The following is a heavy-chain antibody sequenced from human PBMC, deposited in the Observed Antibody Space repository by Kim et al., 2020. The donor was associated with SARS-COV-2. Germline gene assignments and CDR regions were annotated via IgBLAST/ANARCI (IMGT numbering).Heavy chain of an antibody. CDR1: GGSISSYY. Sequence: SETLSLTCTVSGGSISSYYWSWIRQPPGKGLEWIGYIYYSGSTNYNPSLKSRVTISVDTSKNQFSLKLSSVTAADTAVYYCARRRSVGAAKPGAFDIWGQGTMVTVSS. D-gene: IGHD2-15*01. CDR2: IYYSGST. V-gene: IGHV4-59*08. J-gene: IGHJ3*02. CDR3: ARRRSVGAAKPGAFDI.